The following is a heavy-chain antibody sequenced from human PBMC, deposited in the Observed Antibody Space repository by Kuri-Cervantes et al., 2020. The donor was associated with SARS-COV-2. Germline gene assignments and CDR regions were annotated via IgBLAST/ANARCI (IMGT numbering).Heavy chain of an antibody. CDR1: TLTFSDYA. D-gene: IGHD7-27*01. J-gene: IGHJ4*02. Sequence: GGSLRLSYTASTLTFSDYAMNWIRQAPGKGLEWVASIDSSSYYIYHADSVKGRLTISRDNAKTSLYLQMKSLKPEDTAVYYCAREEGGELGEAFDYWGQGALVTVSS. CDR2: IDSSSYYI. CDR3: AREEGGELGEAFDY. V-gene: IGHV3-21*01.